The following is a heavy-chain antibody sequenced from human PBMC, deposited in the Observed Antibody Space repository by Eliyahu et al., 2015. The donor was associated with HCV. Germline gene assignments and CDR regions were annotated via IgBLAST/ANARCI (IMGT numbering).Heavy chain of an antibody. J-gene: IGHJ3*02. CDR1: GFTFSNAW. CDR3: TTDPHLRADAFDI. V-gene: IGHV3-15*01. Sequence: EVQLVESGGGLVKPGGSLRLSCAASGFTFSNAWMSWVRQAPGKGLLWVGRIKSKTDGGTTDYAAPVKGRFTISRDDSKNTLYLQMNSLKTEDTAVYYCTTDPHLRADAFDIWGQGTMVTVSS. D-gene: IGHD3-3*01. CDR2: IKSKTDGGTT.